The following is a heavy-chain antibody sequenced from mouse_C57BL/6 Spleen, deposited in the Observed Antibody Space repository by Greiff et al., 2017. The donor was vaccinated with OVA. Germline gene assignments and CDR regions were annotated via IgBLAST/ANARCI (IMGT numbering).Heavy chain of an antibody. V-gene: IGHV1-81*01. D-gene: IGHD3-2*02. CDR1: GYTFTSYG. Sequence: VQLQQSGAELARPGASVKLSCKASGYTFTSYGLSWVKQRTGQGLEWIGEIYPRSGNTYYNEKFKGKATLTADTSSSTAYMELRSLTSEDSAVDFCAKGERAQATLAYWGQGTLVTVSA. CDR2: IYPRSGNT. J-gene: IGHJ3*01. CDR3: AKGERAQATLAY.